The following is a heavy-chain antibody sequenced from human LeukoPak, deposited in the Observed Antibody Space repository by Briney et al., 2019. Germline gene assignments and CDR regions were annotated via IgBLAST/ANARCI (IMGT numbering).Heavy chain of an antibody. CDR1: AFTFNSYW. V-gene: IGHV3-74*01. CDR3: ARDAYCTGGKCHRAFDI. CDR2: ISNDGSNT. D-gene: IGHD2-8*02. Sequence: PGGSLRLSCAASAFTFNSYWMDWVRQAPGKGLEWVSRISNDGSNTNYADFVKGRFIISRDDAKKTLYLQMSSLRVEDTAVYYCARDAYCTGGKCHRAFDIWGQGTMVTVSP. J-gene: IGHJ3*02.